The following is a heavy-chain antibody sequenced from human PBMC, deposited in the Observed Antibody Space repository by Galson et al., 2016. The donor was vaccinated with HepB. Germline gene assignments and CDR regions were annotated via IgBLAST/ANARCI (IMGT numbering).Heavy chain of an antibody. J-gene: IGHJ3*02. D-gene: IGHD4-17*01. CDR1: GGSISSGGYS. V-gene: IGHV4-30-2*05. Sequence: LSLTCAVSGGSISSGGYSWSWIRQPPGKGLAWIGCIYHSGSTYYNRSLKSRVTISVDTSKNQFSLQLSSVTAADTAVYYCARREVRLRAAFDIWGQGTMVTVSS. CDR2: IYHSGST. CDR3: ARREVRLRAAFDI.